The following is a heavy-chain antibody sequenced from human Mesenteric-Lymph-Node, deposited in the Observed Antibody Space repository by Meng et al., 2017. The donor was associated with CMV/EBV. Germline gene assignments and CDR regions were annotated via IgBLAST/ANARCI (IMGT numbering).Heavy chain of an antibody. J-gene: IGHJ4*02. CDR1: GGSISSYY. Sequence: SETLSLTCTVSGGSISSYYWSWIRQAPGKGLEWIGYIYYSGRKNYNPSLKSRVTISVDTSKNQFSLKLSSVTAADAAVYYCARGRYCSSTSCSPPYYWGQGTLVTVSS. V-gene: IGHV4-59*01. D-gene: IGHD2-2*01. CDR3: ARGRYCSSTSCSPPYY. CDR2: IYYSGRK.